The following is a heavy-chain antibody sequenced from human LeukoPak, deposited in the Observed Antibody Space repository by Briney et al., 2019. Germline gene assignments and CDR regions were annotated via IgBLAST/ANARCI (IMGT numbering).Heavy chain of an antibody. CDR1: GFTVSSNY. J-gene: IGHJ4*02. Sequence: GGPLRLYCAASGFTVSSNYMSWVRQAPGKGLEWVSVIYSGGSTYYADSVKGRFTISRDNSKNTLYLQMNSLRAEDTAVYYCARSLIAVAGTIYFEYRGQGTLVTVSS. CDR3: ARSLIAVAGTIYFEY. D-gene: IGHD6-19*01. V-gene: IGHV3-66*01. CDR2: IYSGGST.